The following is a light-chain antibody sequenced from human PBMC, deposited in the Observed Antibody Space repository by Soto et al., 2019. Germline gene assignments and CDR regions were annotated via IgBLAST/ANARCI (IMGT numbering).Light chain of an antibody. CDR1: QNINTW. V-gene: IGKV1-5*03. CDR3: QHYNSYSEA. CDR2: RAS. Sequence: DIQMTQSPSTLSASVGDRVTITCRASQNINTWLAWYQQKPGKGPTLLIYRASRLESGVPSRFSGSGSGTEFTLTISSLQPDDFATYYCQHYNSYSEAFGQGTKVDIK. J-gene: IGKJ1*01.